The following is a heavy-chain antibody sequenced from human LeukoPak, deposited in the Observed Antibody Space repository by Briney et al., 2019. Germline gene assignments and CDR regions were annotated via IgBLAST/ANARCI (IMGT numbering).Heavy chain of an antibody. CDR1: GDTFTNSY. D-gene: IGHD1-26*01. Sequence: ASVKVSCKASGDTFTNSYIHWVRQAPGQGLEWMGSMNPKSGGTKYAQKFQGRVSMTRDTSISTAYMELASLTSDDTAVYYCARAGGRSWFDPWGQGTLVTVSS. CDR3: ARAGGRSWFDP. J-gene: IGHJ5*02. CDR2: MNPKSGGT. V-gene: IGHV1-2*02.